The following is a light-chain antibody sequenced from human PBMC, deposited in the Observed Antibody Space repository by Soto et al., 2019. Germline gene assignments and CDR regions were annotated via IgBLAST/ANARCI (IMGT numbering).Light chain of an antibody. J-gene: IGLJ2*01. Sequence: QSVLTQPPSASGTPGQRVTISCSGSSSNIGTNDAYWYQQLAGTAPKLLIYRSNQRPSGVPDRFSGSKSGTSASLAISGLRSEDDADYFCASWDYSLLGLLFGGGTNLTVL. CDR3: ASWDYSLLGLL. V-gene: IGLV1-47*01. CDR2: RSN. CDR1: SSNIGTND.